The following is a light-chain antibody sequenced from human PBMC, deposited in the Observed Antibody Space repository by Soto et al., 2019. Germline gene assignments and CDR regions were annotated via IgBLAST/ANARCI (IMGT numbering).Light chain of an antibody. J-gene: IGKJ1*01. Sequence: ETVMTQSPATLSVSPGERVTLSCRASQSISSSYLAWYQQKPGQAPRLLIYGASTRATGIPARFSSSGSGTEFTLTISSLQSEDFAVYYCQQYNNWPPVPFGQGTKVDI. CDR1: QSISSSY. CDR3: QQYNNWPPVP. V-gene: IGKV3-15*01. CDR2: GAS.